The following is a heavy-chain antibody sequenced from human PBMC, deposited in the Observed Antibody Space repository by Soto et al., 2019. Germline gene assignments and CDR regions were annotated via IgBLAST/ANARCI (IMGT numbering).Heavy chain of an antibody. CDR2: ISYDGSNK. V-gene: IGHV3-30-3*01. CDR3: ARAWGPWQWLVPFDY. J-gene: IGHJ4*02. Sequence: QVQLVESGGGVVQPGRSLRLSCAASGFTFSSYAMHWVRQAPGKGLEWVAVISYDGSNKYYADSVKGRFTISRDNSKNTLYLQMNSLRAEDTAVYYCARAWGPWQWLVPFDYWGQGTLVTVSS. CDR1: GFTFSSYA. D-gene: IGHD6-19*01.